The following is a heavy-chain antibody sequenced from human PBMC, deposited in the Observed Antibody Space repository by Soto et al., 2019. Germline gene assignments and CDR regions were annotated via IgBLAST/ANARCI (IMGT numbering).Heavy chain of an antibody. Sequence: ASVKVSCKASGYTFTSYGISWVRQAPGQGLEWMGWISAYNGNTNYAQKLQGRVTMTTDTSTSTAYMELNSLRAEDTAVYYCAKDRVRAAAVREPFDYWGQGTLVTVSS. J-gene: IGHJ4*02. D-gene: IGHD6-13*01. CDR2: ISAYNGNT. V-gene: IGHV1-18*01. CDR3: AKDRVRAAAVREPFDY. CDR1: GYTFTSYG.